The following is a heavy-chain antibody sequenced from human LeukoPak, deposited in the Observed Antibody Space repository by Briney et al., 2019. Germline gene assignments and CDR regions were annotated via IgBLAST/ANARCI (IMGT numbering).Heavy chain of an antibody. D-gene: IGHD2-2*01. J-gene: IGHJ3*02. CDR1: GFTFSSYA. Sequence: GASLRLSCAASGFTFSSYAMSWVRQAPGKGLEWVSAISGSGGSTYYADSVKGRFTISRDNSKNTLYLQMNSLRAEDTAAYYCPKTRGGDIVLVPAAFPHAFDIWGQGTMVTVSS. CDR3: PKTRGGDIVLVPAAFPHAFDI. V-gene: IGHV3-23*01. CDR2: ISGSGGST.